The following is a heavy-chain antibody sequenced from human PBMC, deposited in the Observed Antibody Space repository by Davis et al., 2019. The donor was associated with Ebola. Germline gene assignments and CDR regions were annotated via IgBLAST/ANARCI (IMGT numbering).Heavy chain of an antibody. V-gene: IGHV1-46*01. J-gene: IGHJ4*02. CDR3: ARDLGRVVIGGDY. Sequence: AASVKVSCKASGYTFTSYYMHWVRQAPGQGLEWMGIINPGGGSTSYAQKFQGRVTITADKSTSTAYMELSSLRSEDTAVYYCARDLGRVVIGGDYWGQGTLVTVSS. D-gene: IGHD3-3*01. CDR1: GYTFTSYY. CDR2: INPGGGST.